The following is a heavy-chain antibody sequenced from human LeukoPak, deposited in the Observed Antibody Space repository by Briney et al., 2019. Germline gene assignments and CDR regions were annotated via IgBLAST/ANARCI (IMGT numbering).Heavy chain of an antibody. CDR2: ISSGGSTI. D-gene: IGHD3-22*01. CDR1: GFTFSSYW. J-gene: IGHJ4*02. CDR3: ARDPGLDY. Sequence: GGSLRLSCAASGFTFSSYWMHWVRQAPGKGLEWVSYISSGGSTIYYADSVKGRFTISRDNAKNSLYLQMNSLRAEDTAVYYCARDPGLDYWGQGTLVTVSS. V-gene: IGHV3-48*04.